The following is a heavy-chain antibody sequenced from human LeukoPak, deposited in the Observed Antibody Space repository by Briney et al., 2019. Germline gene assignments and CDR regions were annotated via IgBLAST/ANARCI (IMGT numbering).Heavy chain of an antibody. CDR3: AKTRIAVAGPYYFDY. CDR1: GFTFSSYA. J-gene: IGHJ4*02. Sequence: GGSLRLSCAASGFTFSSYAMSWVRQAPGKGLEWVSAISGSGGSTYYADSVKGRFTISGDNSKNTLYLQMNSLRAEDTAVYYCAKTRIAVAGPYYFDYWGQGTLVTVSS. V-gene: IGHV3-23*01. CDR2: ISGSGGST. D-gene: IGHD6-19*01.